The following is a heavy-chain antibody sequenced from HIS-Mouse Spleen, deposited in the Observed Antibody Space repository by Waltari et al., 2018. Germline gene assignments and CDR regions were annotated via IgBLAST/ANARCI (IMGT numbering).Heavy chain of an antibody. Sequence: QLQLREARPGLVKPSETLSITCTVTGGSICSSSSYWGWIRQPPGKGLEWIGSIYSSGSTYYNPSLKSRVTISVDTSKNQFSLKLSSVTAADTAVYYCAREIPYSSSWYDWYFDLWGRGTLVTVSS. D-gene: IGHD6-13*01. V-gene: IGHV4-39*07. CDR3: AREIPYSSSWYDWYFDL. CDR1: GGSICSSSSY. CDR2: IYSSGST. J-gene: IGHJ2*01.